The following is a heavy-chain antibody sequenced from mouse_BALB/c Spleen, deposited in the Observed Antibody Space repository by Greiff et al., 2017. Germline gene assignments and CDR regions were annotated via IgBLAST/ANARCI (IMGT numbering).Heavy chain of an antibody. CDR1: GFTFSDYY. CDR2: ISDGGSYT. CDR3: ARDEFITTAGAMDY. D-gene: IGHD1-1*01. J-gene: IGHJ4*01. V-gene: IGHV5-4*02. Sequence: EVKLMESGGGLVKPGGSLKLSCAASGFTFSDYYMYWVRQTPEKRLEWVATISDGGSYTYYPDSVKGRFTISRDNAKNNLYLQMSSLKSEDTAMYYCARDEFITTAGAMDYWGQGTSVTVSS.